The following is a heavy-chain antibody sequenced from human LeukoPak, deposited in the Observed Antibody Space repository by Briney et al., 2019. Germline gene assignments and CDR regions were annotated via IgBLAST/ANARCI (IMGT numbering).Heavy chain of an antibody. CDR2: ISGSGGTT. Sequence: PGGSLKLSCAASGFTFSSYAMSWVRQAPGKGLEWVSIISGSGGTTYYADSVKGRFTISRDNSRRTLYLQMNSLRAEDTAIYYCANDFWSAYGPRLDYWGQGTLVTVSS. CDR1: GFTFSSYA. CDR3: ANDFWSAYGPRLDY. V-gene: IGHV3-23*01. D-gene: IGHD3-3*01. J-gene: IGHJ4*02.